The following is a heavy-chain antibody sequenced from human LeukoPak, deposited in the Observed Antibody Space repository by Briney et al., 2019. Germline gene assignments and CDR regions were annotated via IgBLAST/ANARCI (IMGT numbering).Heavy chain of an antibody. Sequence: SQTLSLTCTVSGGSISSGSYYWSWIRQPAGKGLEWIGRIYTSGSTNYNPSLKSRVTISVDTSKNQFSLKLSSVTAADTAVYYCARGPPSITIFGVENWYFDLWGRGTLVTVSS. D-gene: IGHD3-3*01. CDR2: IYTSGST. CDR1: GGSISSGSYY. V-gene: IGHV4-61*02. J-gene: IGHJ2*01. CDR3: ARGPPSITIFGVENWYFDL.